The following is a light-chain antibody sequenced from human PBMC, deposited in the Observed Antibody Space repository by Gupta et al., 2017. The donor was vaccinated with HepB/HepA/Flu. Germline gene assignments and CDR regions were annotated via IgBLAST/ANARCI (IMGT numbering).Light chain of an antibody. V-gene: IGLV2-11*01. J-gene: IGLJ2*01. CDR1: SSVVGGYNY. CDR2: DVS. Sequence: QSALTQPRSVSGSPGQSVTISCTGTSSVVGGYNYVSWYQPHPSQAPNLMLFDVSKRPSGVPDLFSVSKSGNTASLTISVLQAEDEADYYCFSDAGSYTFLVFGGGTKLTVL. CDR3: FSDAGSYTFLV.